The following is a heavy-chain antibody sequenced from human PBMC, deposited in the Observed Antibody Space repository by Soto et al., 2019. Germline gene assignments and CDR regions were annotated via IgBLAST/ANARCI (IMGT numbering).Heavy chain of an antibody. CDR1: GFSLSRYG. V-gene: IGHV3-33*01. D-gene: IGHD2-8*02. Sequence: GGSLRLSCTASGFSLSRYGLHWVRQAPDKGLEWVAGLWSDGIKTSYTDSVKGRFTISRDTSKNMLYLQMNSLGAEDTAVYYCARDLNYWSLLIDHWGQGTLVTVSS. CDR3: ARDLNYWSLLIDH. J-gene: IGHJ4*02. CDR2: LWSDGIKT.